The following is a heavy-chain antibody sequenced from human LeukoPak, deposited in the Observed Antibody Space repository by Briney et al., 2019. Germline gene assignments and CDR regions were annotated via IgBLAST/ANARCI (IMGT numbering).Heavy chain of an antibody. CDR3: ARGPSVVVAATGFYYYYMDV. CDR2: ISSSSSYI. Sequence: GGSLRLSCAASGFTFSSHNMNWVRQAPGKGLEWVSSISSSSSYIYYADSVKGRFTISRDNAKNSLYLQMNSLRAEDTAVYYCARGPSVVVAATGFYYYYMDVWGKGTTVTVSS. D-gene: IGHD2-15*01. CDR1: GFTFSSHN. J-gene: IGHJ6*03. V-gene: IGHV3-21*01.